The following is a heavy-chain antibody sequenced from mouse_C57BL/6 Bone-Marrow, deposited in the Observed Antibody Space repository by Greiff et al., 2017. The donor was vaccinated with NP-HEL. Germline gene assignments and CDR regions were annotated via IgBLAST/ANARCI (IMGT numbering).Heavy chain of an antibody. J-gene: IGHJ2*01. CDR3: ASHDEEDYYFYY. CDR2: FYPGSGST. CDR1: GYAFTAYT. Sequence: QVQLQQSGAELVKPGASVKLSCKASGYAFTAYTIHWVKQRSGQGLEWIGRFYPGSGSTKYNGKFKDKATLTADKSSSTAYMELSRLTSEDSAVFCGASHDEEDYYFYYWGRGTTLTVTA. V-gene: IGHV1-62-2*01.